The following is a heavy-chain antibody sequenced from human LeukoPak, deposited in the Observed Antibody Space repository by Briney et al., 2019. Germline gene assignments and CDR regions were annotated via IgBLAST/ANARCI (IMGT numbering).Heavy chain of an antibody. J-gene: IGHJ4*02. CDR3: ARSDLGPFGITVTSTLHFAY. CDR2: IYYSGST. V-gene: IGHV4-30-4*01. D-gene: IGHD4-17*01. Sequence: KTSETLSLTCTVSGGSISSGDYYWSWIRQSPDKGLEWIGYIYYSGSTYYTPSLENRVTMSIDTSKNQFSLMLSSVTAADTAVYYCARSDLGPFGITVTSTLHFAYWGQGTLVTVSS. CDR1: GGSISSGDYY.